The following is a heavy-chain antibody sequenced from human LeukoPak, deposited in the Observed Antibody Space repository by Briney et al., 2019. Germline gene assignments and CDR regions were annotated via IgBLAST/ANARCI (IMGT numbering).Heavy chain of an antibody. CDR3: ARVYPYYDSIGYFDY. D-gene: IGHD3-22*01. J-gene: IGHJ4*02. CDR1: GYTFTGYY. V-gene: IGHV1-2*02. CDR2: INPNSSGT. Sequence: GASVKVSCKASGYTFTGYYMHWVRLAPGQGLEWMGWINPNSSGTNYAQKFQGRVTMTRDTSISTAYMELSRLRSDDTAVYYCARVYPYYDSIGYFDYSGQGTLVTVSS.